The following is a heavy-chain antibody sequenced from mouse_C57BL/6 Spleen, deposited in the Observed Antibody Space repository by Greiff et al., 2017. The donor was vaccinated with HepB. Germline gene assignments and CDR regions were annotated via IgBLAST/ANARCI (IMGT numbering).Heavy chain of an antibody. J-gene: IGHJ3*01. D-gene: IGHD2-4*01. CDR2: IYPGSGNT. Sequence: QVQLQQSGAELVRPGASVKLSCKASGYTFTDYYINWVKQRPGQGLEWIARIYPGSGNTYYNEKFKGKATLTAEKSSSTAYMQLSSLTSEDSAVYVCAPDYDGAWFAYWGQGTLVTVSA. CDR3: APDYDGAWFAY. CDR1: GYTFTDYY. V-gene: IGHV1-76*01.